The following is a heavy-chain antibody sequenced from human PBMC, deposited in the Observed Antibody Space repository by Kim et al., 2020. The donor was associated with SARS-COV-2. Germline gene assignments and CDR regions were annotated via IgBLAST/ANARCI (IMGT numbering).Heavy chain of an antibody. Sequence: KFQGRVTITRDTSASTAYMELSSLRSEDTAVYYCARGGVGATRRDAFDIWGQGTMVTVSS. CDR3: ARGGVGATRRDAFDI. J-gene: IGHJ3*02. V-gene: IGHV1-3*01. D-gene: IGHD1-26*01.